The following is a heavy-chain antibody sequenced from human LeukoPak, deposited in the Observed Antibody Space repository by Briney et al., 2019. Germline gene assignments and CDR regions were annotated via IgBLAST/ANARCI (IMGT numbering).Heavy chain of an antibody. Sequence: SVKVSCKASGGTFSSYAISWVRQAPGQGLEWMGGIIPIFGTANYAQKFQGRVTITADESTSTAYMELSSLRSEDTAVYYCAKDMGYSSGYMLYWGQGTLVTVSS. V-gene: IGHV1-69*13. D-gene: IGHD6-19*01. CDR1: GGTFSSYA. CDR3: AKDMGYSSGYMLY. CDR2: IIPIFGTA. J-gene: IGHJ4*02.